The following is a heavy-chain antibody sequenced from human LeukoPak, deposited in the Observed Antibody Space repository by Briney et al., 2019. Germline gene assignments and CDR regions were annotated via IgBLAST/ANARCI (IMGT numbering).Heavy chain of an antibody. D-gene: IGHD5-12*01. CDR2: IYSGGNT. Sequence: GGSLRLSCAASGFAVIDNYMNWVRQAPGKGLEWVAVIYSGGNTYYADSVAGRFTISRDTATNTVYLQMNSLRADDTAVYYCAREDSGYGLHSDYWGQGTLVTVSS. J-gene: IGHJ4*02. V-gene: IGHV3-66*01. CDR3: AREDSGYGLHSDY. CDR1: GFAVIDNY.